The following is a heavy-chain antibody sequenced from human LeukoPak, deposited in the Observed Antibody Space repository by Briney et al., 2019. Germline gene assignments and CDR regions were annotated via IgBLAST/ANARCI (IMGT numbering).Heavy chain of an antibody. CDR2: INHSGST. J-gene: IGHJ6*03. CDR3: ARTANYYYNYMDV. Sequence: SETLSLTCAVYGGSFSGYYWSWIRQPPGKGLEWIGEINHSGSTNYNPSLKSRVTISVDTSKNQFSLKLSSVTAADTAVYYCARTANYYYNYMDVRGKGATVTVSS. V-gene: IGHV4-34*01. CDR1: GGSFSGYY.